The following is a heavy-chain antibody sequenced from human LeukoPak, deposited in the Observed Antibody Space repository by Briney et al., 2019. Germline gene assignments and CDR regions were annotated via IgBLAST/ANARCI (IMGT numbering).Heavy chain of an antibody. J-gene: IGHJ4*02. CDR1: AFTFTNAW. V-gene: IGHV3-15*01. D-gene: IGHD1-26*01. CDR2: IKSRTDGETT. CDR3: TTGGNYYEY. Sequence: GGSLRLSCAASAFTFTNAWMSWVRQAPGKGLEWVGRIKSRTDGETTDYAARVKGRFTTSRDDSKNTLYLQMNSLKTEDTAMYYCTTGGNYYEYWGQGTLVTVSS.